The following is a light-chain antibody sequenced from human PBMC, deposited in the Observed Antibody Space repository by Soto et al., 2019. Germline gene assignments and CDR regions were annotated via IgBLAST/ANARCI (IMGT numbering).Light chain of an antibody. Sequence: EVVVTEARGTLTLFPGERATLSCSASQRAAPTYSPWYQQKRGQAPRLLIYGASNRATGIPARFSRTGSGTDFTLTIRRLEPQDLAVYYCPQYGSSGTFGQATKVDIK. CDR3: PQYGSSGT. V-gene: IGKV3-20*01. CDR1: QRAAPTY. J-gene: IGKJ1*01. CDR2: GAS.